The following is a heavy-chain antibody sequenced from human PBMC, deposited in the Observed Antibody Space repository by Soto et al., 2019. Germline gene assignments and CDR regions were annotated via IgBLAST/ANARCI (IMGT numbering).Heavy chain of an antibody. V-gene: IGHV1-3*05. J-gene: IGHJ4*02. D-gene: IGHD6-19*01. CDR2: INAGNGNT. CDR3: ASGLMAGTAY. CDR1: GYTFTDFH. Sequence: QVLLVQSGAEEKRPGASVKVSCEASGYTFTDFHIHWVRQAPGQGLEWMGWINAGNGNTKYSQKFQDRVTVTRDTSANRAYMELSSLTSEDTAIYYCASGLMAGTAYWGQGTLVTVSS.